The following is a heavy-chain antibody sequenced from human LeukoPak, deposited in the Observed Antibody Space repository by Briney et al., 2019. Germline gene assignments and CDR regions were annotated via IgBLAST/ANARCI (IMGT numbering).Heavy chain of an antibody. D-gene: IGHD3-22*01. CDR3: ARDPLYYDSSGYLFDY. V-gene: IGHV1-2*06. CDR2: INPNSGGT. Sequence: ASVKVSCKASGYTFTGYYMHWVRQAPGQGLEWMGRINPNSGGTNYAQKFQGRVTMTRDTSISTAYMELSRLRSDDTAVYYCARDPLYYDSSGYLFDYWGQGTLSPSPQ. J-gene: IGHJ4*02. CDR1: GYTFTGYY.